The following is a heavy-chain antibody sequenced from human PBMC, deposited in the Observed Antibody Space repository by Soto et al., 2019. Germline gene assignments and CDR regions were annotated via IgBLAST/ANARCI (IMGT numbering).Heavy chain of an antibody. CDR1: GFTFSSYA. V-gene: IGHV3-23*01. Sequence: GVSLRLSCAASGFTFSSYAMSWVRQAPGKGLEWVSAISGSGGSTYYADSVKGRFTISRDNSKNTLYLQMNSLRAEDTDVYYCAKVRQWLVENWGQGTLVTVSS. CDR2: ISGSGGST. J-gene: IGHJ4*02. D-gene: IGHD6-19*01. CDR3: AKVRQWLVEN.